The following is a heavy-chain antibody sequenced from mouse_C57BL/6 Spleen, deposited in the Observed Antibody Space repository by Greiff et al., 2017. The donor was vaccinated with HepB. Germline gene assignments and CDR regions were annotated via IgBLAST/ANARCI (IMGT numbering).Heavy chain of an antibody. Sequence: VQLKESGAELVRPGASVKLSCTASGFNIKDDYMHWVKQRPEQGLEWIGWIDPENGDTEYASKFQGKATITADTSSNTAYLQLSSLTSEDTAVYYCTMSYYGSSRFDYWGQGTTLTVSS. CDR1: GFNIKDDY. CDR2: IDPENGDT. D-gene: IGHD1-1*01. CDR3: TMSYYGSSRFDY. V-gene: IGHV14-4*01. J-gene: IGHJ2*01.